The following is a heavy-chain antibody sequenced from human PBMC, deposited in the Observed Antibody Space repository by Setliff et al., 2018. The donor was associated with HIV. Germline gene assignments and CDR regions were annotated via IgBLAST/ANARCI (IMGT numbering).Heavy chain of an antibody. J-gene: IGHJ4*02. D-gene: IGHD3-3*01. Sequence: SETLSLTCTVSGDSIDRSNFFWTWIRQHPGKGLEWIGYIYYSGSATYNPSLKSQASISVDTSRNEFSLKLTSVTAADTAVYYCARQMTIPGVAVTPVDYWGQGALVTVSS. CDR3: ARQMTIPGVAVTPVDY. CDR2: IYYSGSA. V-gene: IGHV4-30-4*01. CDR1: GDSIDRSNFF.